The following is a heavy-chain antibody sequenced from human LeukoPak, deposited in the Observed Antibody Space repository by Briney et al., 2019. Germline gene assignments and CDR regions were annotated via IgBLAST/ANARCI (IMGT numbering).Heavy chain of an antibody. V-gene: IGHV1-18*01. CDR2: ISAYNGNT. Sequence: ASVKVSCKASGYTFTSYGISWVRQAPGQGLEWMGWISAYNGNTNYAQKLQGRVTMTTDTSTSTAYMELRSLRSEDTAVYYCARGRGTSMATIIYYYYYMDVWGKGTTVTVSS. CDR3: ARGRGTSMATIIYYYYYMDV. CDR1: GYTFTSYG. D-gene: IGHD5-12*01. J-gene: IGHJ6*03.